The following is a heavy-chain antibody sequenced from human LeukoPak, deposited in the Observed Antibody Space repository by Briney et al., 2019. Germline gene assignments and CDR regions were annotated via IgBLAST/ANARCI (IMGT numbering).Heavy chain of an antibody. CDR2: IYSSGST. Sequence: SETLSLTCTVSGGSISTDYWSWIRQPARKGLEWIGRIYSSGSTNYNPSLKSRVTMSVDTSKSQFSLKLSSVTAADTAVYYCARGMITSGGLHYWGQGTLVTVSS. V-gene: IGHV4-4*07. J-gene: IGHJ4*02. CDR1: GGSISTDY. CDR3: ARGMITSGGLHY. D-gene: IGHD3-22*01.